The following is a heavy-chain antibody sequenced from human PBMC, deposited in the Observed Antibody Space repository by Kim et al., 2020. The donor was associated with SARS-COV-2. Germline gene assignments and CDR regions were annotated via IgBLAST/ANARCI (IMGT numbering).Heavy chain of an antibody. V-gene: IGHV3-23*01. CDR2: ISGSGGST. D-gene: IGHD3-10*01. Sequence: GGSLRLSCAASGFTFSSYAMSWVRQAPGKGLEWVSAISGSGGSTYYADSVKGRFTISRDNSKNTLYLQMNSLRAEDTAVYYCAKVPRGPAGSWGWFDPWGQGTLVTVSS. J-gene: IGHJ5*02. CDR3: AKVPRGPAGSWGWFDP. CDR1: GFTFSSYA.